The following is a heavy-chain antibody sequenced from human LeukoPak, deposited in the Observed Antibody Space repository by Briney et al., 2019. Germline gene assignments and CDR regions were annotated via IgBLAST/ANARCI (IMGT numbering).Heavy chain of an antibody. CDR3: ARHGGYYYYYGMDV. V-gene: IGHV4-39*01. Sequence: SETLSLTCTVSGGSISSSSYYWGWIRQPPGKGLEWIGSIYYSGSTYYNPSLESRVTISVDTSKNQFSLKLSSVTAADTAVYYCARHGGYYYYYGMDVWGQGTTVTVSS. CDR2: IYYSGST. CDR1: GGSISSSSYY. J-gene: IGHJ6*02. D-gene: IGHD3-10*01.